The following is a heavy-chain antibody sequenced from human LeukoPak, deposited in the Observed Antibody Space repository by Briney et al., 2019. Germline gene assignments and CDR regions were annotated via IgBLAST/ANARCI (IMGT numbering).Heavy chain of an antibody. CDR3: AKDLWVFVEVAAILDY. J-gene: IGHJ4*02. Sequence: GGSLRLSCAASRFTFSSYAMSWVRQAPGKGPEWVSGISGSGGSTDYADSVKGRFTISRENSKNTLYLQMNSLRAEDTAVYYCAKDLWVFVEVAAILDYWGQGTLVTVSS. D-gene: IGHD2-15*01. CDR1: RFTFSSYA. V-gene: IGHV3-23*01. CDR2: ISGSGGST.